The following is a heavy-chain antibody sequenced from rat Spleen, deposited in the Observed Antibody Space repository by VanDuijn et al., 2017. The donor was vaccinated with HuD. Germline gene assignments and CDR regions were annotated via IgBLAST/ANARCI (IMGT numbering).Heavy chain of an antibody. D-gene: IGHD1-6*01. V-gene: IGHV5-29*01. J-gene: IGHJ2*01. Sequence: EVQLVESGGGLVQPGRSLKLSCAASGFTFSNYGMAWVRQAPTKGLEWVATISYDGSSTYYRDSVKGRFTISRDNAKSTLYLQMDSLRSEDTATYYCARHVDVYYGPFDYWGQGVMVTVSS. CDR2: ISYDGSST. CDR3: ARHVDVYYGPFDY. CDR1: GFTFSNYG.